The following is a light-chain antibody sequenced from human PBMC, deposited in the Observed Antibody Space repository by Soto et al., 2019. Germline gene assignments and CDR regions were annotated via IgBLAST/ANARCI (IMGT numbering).Light chain of an antibody. J-gene: IGLJ2*01. V-gene: IGLV2-14*01. Sequence: QSALTQPASVSGSPGQSITISCTGTSSDVGGYNYVSWYQQHPGKAPKLMIYDVSNRPSGVSNRFSDSKSGNTASLTISGLQAEDEADYYCSSYTSSSTPAVVFGGGTKVTVL. CDR3: SSYTSSSTPAVV. CDR2: DVS. CDR1: SSDVGGYNY.